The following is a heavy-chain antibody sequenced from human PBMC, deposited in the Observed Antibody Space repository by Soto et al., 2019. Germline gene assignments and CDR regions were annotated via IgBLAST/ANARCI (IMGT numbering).Heavy chain of an antibody. CDR2: ISAGGGHT. CDR3: ARLEAGVKLDY. Sequence: ASVTVSCKASRYTFPSYSIHWVRQAPGQRFEWMGWISAGGGHTDYSEKFQGRVTITTDTSASTAYMELTSLGSEDTAVYYCARLEAGVKLDYWGQGTPVTVSS. J-gene: IGHJ4*02. CDR1: RYTFPSYS. V-gene: IGHV1-3*01.